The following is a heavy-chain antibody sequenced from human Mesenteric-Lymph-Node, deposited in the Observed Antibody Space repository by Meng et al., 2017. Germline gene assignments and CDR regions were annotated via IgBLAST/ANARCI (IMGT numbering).Heavy chain of an antibody. CDR1: GGSFSDYY. CDR3: ARGRRFGDFFGLDY. Sequence: VALRPSGTGPVKASGTLALTCAVLGGSFSDYYWSWVRQPPGKGLEWIGEINHSGANNYSPSLKSRVIMSVDTSKNQFSLKVTSVTAADTALYFCARGRRFGDFFGLDYWGRGILVTVSS. V-gene: IGHV4-34*01. D-gene: IGHD3-10*01. J-gene: IGHJ4*02. CDR2: INHSGAN.